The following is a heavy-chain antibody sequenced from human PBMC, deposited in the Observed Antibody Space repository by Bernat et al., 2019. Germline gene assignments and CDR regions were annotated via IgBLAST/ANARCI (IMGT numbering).Heavy chain of an antibody. J-gene: IGHJ6*02. CDR3: ARLWGYCSSTSCYGIDYYYYGMDV. V-gene: IGHV4-39*01. Sequence: LGGAGAGLVKPSETLSLTCTVSGGSISSSSYYWGWIRQPPGKGLEWIGSIYYSGSTYYNPSLKSRVTISVDTSKNQFSLKLSSVTAADTAVYYCARLWGYCSSTSCYGIDYYYYGMDVWGQGTTVTVSS. CDR1: GGSISSSSYY. CDR2: IYYSGST. D-gene: IGHD2-2*01.